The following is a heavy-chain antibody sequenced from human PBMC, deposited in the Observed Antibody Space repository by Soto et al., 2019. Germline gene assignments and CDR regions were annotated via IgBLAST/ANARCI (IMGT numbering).Heavy chain of an antibody. CDR2: ISGSGGST. J-gene: IGHJ3*02. CDR1: GFRLSSYG. V-gene: IGHV3-23*01. D-gene: IGHD3-10*01. Sequence: GGSRRLCCAGSGFRLSSYGMSWFRQAPGKGLEWVSAISGSGGSTYYADSVKGRLTISRDNSKNKLYLQMNSLRAEDTAVYYCAKVSHIISRRIPIIYDASHISGQGTILTVS. CDR3: AKVSHIISRRIPIIYDASHI.